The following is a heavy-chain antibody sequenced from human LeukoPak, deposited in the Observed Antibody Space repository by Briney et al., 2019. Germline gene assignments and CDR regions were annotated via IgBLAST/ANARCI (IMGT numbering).Heavy chain of an antibody. CDR1: GFSFSTST. D-gene: IGHD2-2*01. V-gene: IGHV3-21*01. CDR2: IGKASRYM. CDR3: VRDDTRDY. J-gene: IGHJ4*02. Sequence: GGSLRLSCAASGFSFSTSTMNWVRQAPGKGLEWISSIGKASRYMYYADSVRGRFTISRDNAKNSLFLLMNSLRAEDTAVYYCVRDDTRDYWGQGTLVTVSS.